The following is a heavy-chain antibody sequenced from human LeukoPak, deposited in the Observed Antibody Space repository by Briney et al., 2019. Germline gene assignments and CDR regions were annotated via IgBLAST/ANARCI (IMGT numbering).Heavy chain of an antibody. Sequence: GGSLRLSCAASGFTFSTYSMNWVRQAPGKGLEWVSYISSSSSTIYYANSVKGRFAISRDNAKNSLYLQMNSLRAEDTAVYYCARGKYDILTGYYYWGQGTLVTVSS. V-gene: IGHV3-48*01. J-gene: IGHJ4*02. D-gene: IGHD3-9*01. CDR1: GFTFSTYS. CDR3: ARGKYDILTGYYY. CDR2: ISSSSSTI.